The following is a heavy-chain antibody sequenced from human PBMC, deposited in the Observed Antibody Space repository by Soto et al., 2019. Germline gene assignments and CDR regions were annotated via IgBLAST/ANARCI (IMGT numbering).Heavy chain of an antibody. CDR2: LSDSGASI. J-gene: IGHJ4*02. CDR3: AKVSSSWYAGFFDL. Sequence: GGSLRLSCTASGFTFSRHAMTWVRQAPGRGLEWVSGLSDSGASIYYADSVKGRFTISRDDSMNTLYLQMNTLRAEDTAVYYCAKVSSSWYAGFFDLWGQGTLVTVSS. D-gene: IGHD6-13*01. V-gene: IGHV3-23*01. CDR1: GFTFSRHA.